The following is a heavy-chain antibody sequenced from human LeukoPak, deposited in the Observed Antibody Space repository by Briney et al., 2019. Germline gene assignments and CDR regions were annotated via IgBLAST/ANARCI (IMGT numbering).Heavy chain of an antibody. CDR3: VRDSDHAPDY. V-gene: IGHV1-8*01. Sequence: ASVKVSCKASGYTFTSYDINWVRQATGQGLEWMGWMNPNSGNTGYAQKFQGRVTLTTDTSTSTAHMDLRSLRSDDTAVYYCVRDSDHAPDYWGQGTLVTVSS. J-gene: IGHJ4*02. CDR1: GYTFTSYD. CDR2: MNPNSGNT. D-gene: IGHD3-10*01.